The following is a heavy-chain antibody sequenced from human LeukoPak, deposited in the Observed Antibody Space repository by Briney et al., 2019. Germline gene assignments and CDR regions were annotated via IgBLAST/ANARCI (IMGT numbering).Heavy chain of an antibody. V-gene: IGHV3-48*01. CDR1: GFTFSRYA. CDR2: ISTSISTI. CDR3: ARDAAWSGYYDAFDI. D-gene: IGHD3-3*01. Sequence: GGSLRLSCAASGFTFSRYAMNWVRQAPGKGLEWVSSISTSISTIYYADSVKGRFTISRDNAKNSLYLQMNSLRAEDTAVYYCARDAAWSGYYDAFDIWGQGTMVTVSS. J-gene: IGHJ3*02.